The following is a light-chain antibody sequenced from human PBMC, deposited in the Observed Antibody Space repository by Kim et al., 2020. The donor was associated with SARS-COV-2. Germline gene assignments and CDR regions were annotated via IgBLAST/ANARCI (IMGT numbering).Light chain of an antibody. CDR3: NSRDSSGDHV. CDR2: GKN. J-gene: IGLJ1*01. Sequence: SSELTQDPAVSVALGQTVRITCQGASLRGFSPSWYQKKPGQAPVLVIYGKNNRPAGIPDRFSGSSSGDTASLTITGAQAEDEADYYCNSRDSSGDHVFGLGTKVTVL. CDR1: SLRGFS. V-gene: IGLV3-19*01.